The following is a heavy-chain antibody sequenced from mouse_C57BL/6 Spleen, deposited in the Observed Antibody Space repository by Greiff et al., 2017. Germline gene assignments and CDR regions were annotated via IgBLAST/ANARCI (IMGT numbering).Heavy chain of an antibody. Sequence: EVQLQQSGPELVKPGASVKISCKASGYSFTDYNMNWVKQSIGKSLEWIGVINPNYGTTSYNQKFKGKATLTVDQSSSTAYMQLNSLTTEDTAVYYCARAYGSRNYWYFDVWGTGTSVTVAS. CDR2: INPNYGTT. CDR1: GYSFTDYN. CDR3: ARAYGSRNYWYFDV. D-gene: IGHD1-1*01. V-gene: IGHV1-39*01. J-gene: IGHJ1*03.